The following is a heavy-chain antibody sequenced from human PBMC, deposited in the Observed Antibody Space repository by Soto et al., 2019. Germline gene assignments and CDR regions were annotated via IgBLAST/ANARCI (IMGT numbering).Heavy chain of an antibody. J-gene: IGHJ5*02. CDR3: ARARGADRPNWFDP. V-gene: IGHV4-38-2*01. CDR1: GYSISGGYH. D-gene: IGHD3-10*01. Sequence: LTCAVSGYSISGGYHWGWIRQPPGKGLEWIASIFRSGASHYSPSLKSRGTISVDTSKNQFSLKLISVTAADTAVYYCARARGADRPNWFDPWGQGTQVTVSS. CDR2: IFRSGAS.